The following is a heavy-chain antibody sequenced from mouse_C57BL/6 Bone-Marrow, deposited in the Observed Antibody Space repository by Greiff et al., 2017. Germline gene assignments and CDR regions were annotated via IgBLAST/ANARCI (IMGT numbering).Heavy chain of an antibody. CDR3: ARARYYCGSNPYAMDY. CDR2: INPRSGNT. J-gene: IGHJ4*01. Sequence: QVQLKQSGAELARPGASVKLSCKASGYTFTSYGMSWVQQRTGQGLEWIGEINPRSGNTYYNEKVKGKATLPADKASSTVYLELSSLNSEDTAVYFCARARYYCGSNPYAMDYWGQGTSVTVSS. CDR1: GYTFTSYG. V-gene: IGHV1-81*01. D-gene: IGHD1-1*02.